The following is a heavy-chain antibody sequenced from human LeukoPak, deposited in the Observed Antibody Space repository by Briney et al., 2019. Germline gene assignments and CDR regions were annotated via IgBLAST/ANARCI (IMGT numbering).Heavy chain of an antibody. J-gene: IGHJ4*02. CDR3: ARIYVVVIEDEGNYYFDY. CDR2: INPSGGST. Sequence: GASVRVSCKASGYTFTSYYMHWVRQAPGQGLEWMGIINPSGGSTSYAQKFQGRVTMTRDTSTSTVYMELSSLRSEDTAVYYCARIYVVVIEDEGNYYFDYWGQGTLVTVSS. D-gene: IGHD2-21*01. V-gene: IGHV1-46*01. CDR1: GYTFTSYY.